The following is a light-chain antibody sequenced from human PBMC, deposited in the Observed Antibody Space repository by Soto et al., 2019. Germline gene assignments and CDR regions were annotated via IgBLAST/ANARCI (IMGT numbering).Light chain of an antibody. CDR1: SSNIGNNY. J-gene: IGLJ2*01. CDR3: GTWDSSLSAGV. CDR2: DNN. V-gene: IGLV1-51*01. Sequence: QSALTQPPSVSAAPGQTVTISCSGSSSNIGNNYVSWYQQLAGTAPKLLIYDNNKRPSGIPDRFSGSKSGTSATLGITGLQTGDEADYYCGTWDSSLSAGVFGGGTKLTVL.